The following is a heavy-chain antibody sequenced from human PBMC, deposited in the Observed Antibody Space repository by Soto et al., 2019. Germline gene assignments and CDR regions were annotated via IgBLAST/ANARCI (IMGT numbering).Heavy chain of an antibody. CDR1: GYTFTSHD. J-gene: IGHJ4*02. Sequence: QVQLVQSGAEVNKPGASVKVSCKASGYTFTSHDINWMRQTTGQGLEWMGWMNPNSGHTNYAQKFLGRVTKTRDTSISTAYMELTNLRYEDTAIYYCASDMSTTWGQGTLVTVSS. CDR2: MNPNSGHT. CDR3: ASDMSTT. V-gene: IGHV1-8*01. D-gene: IGHD3-16*01.